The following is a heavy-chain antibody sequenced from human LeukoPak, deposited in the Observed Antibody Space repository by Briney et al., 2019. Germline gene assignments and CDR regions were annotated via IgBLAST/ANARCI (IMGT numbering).Heavy chain of an antibody. J-gene: IGHJ6*02. Sequence: SESLTLTCIVSGGSISSGSYCWGWIRQPAGKGLEWIGRVYTSGSTHYNPSLKSRVTISVDTSKNQFSLKLSSVTAADTAVYYCARDRLDYDFWSGYYYYGMDVWGQGTTVTVSS. D-gene: IGHD3-3*01. CDR2: VYTSGST. CDR1: GGSISSGSYC. V-gene: IGHV4-61*02. CDR3: ARDRLDYDFWSGYYYYGMDV.